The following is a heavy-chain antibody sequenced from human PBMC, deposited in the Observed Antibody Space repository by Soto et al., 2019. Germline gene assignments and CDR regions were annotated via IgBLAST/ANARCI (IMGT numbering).Heavy chain of an antibody. V-gene: IGHV4-34*01. J-gene: IGHJ4*02. CDR2: INHSGST. CDR3: RRTIENDY. D-gene: IGHD3-9*01. CDR1: GGSFSGYY. Sequence: PSETLSLTCAVYGGSFSGYYWSWIRQPPGKGLEWIGEINHSGSTNYNPSLKSRVTISVDTSKNQFSLKLSSVTAADTAVYYCRRTIENDYRGQGTRVTVSA.